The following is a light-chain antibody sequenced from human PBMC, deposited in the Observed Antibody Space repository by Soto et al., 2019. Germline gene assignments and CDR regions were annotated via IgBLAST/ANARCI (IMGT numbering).Light chain of an antibody. CDR3: QQYNNWPLWT. Sequence: ERVMTQSPATLSVSPGERATLSCRASQSVGSNLAWYQQKPGQAPRLLIYGASTRATGLPARFSGSGSGTEFTLTISSLQSEDFAVYYCQQYNNWPLWTFGQGTKVEIK. V-gene: IGKV3-15*01. CDR1: QSVGSN. CDR2: GAS. J-gene: IGKJ1*01.